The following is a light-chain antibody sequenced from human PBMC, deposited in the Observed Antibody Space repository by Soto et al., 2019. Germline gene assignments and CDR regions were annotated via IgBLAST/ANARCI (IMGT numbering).Light chain of an antibody. CDR1: QGISNA. CDR2: DAS. Sequence: ATQLTQSPSSLSASVGERVSITCRANQGISNALAWYRQKPGNPPNLLIYDASRLESGVPSRFSGSGSGTQFTLTISSLQPEDFATYFCQQYDTYPLTFGGGTKVQIK. CDR3: QQYDTYPLT. J-gene: IGKJ4*01. V-gene: IGKV1-13*02.